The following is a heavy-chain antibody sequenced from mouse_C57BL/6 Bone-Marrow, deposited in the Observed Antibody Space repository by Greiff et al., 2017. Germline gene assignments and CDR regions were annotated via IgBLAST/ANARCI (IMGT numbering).Heavy chain of an antibody. CDR2: IYPGGGYT. Sequence: VKLLESGAELVRPGTSVKMSCKASGYTFTNYWIGWAKQRPGHGLEWIGYIYPGGGYTNYNEKFKGKATLTADKSSSTAYMQFSSLTSEDSAIYYCARGRITTVVDWYFDVWGTGTTVTVSS. CDR1: GYTFTNYW. CDR3: ARGRITTVVDWYFDV. D-gene: IGHD1-1*01. J-gene: IGHJ1*03. V-gene: IGHV1-63*01.